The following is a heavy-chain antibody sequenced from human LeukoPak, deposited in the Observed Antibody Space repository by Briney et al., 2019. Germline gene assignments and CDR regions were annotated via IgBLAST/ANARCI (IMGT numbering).Heavy chain of an antibody. J-gene: IGHJ4*02. V-gene: IGHV1-69*05. CDR1: GYTFTSYG. CDR2: IIPRLGTT. Sequence: SVKVSCKASGYTFTSYGISWVRQAPGQGLEWMGGIIPRLGTTKYIEKFQGRITITTDESTTTAYMELTSLRSEDTAVYYCAADGTDWGQGTLVTVSS. CDR3: AADGTD.